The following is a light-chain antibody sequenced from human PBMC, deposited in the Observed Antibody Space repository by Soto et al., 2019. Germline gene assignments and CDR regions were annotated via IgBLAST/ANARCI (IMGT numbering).Light chain of an antibody. V-gene: IGKV3-15*01. CDR1: QNIYSN. CDR3: LQYHNLWA. J-gene: IGKJ1*01. Sequence: IVMTQSPATLSVSPGERVTLSCRASQNIYSNIAWYQQRPGQAPRLLIYRASTRATGVPARFSGSGSGTNFTLTISSLQSDNFTVYTCLQYHNLWACGQRTKV. CDR2: RAS.